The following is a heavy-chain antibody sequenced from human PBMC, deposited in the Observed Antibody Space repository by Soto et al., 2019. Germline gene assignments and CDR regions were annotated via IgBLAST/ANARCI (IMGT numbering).Heavy chain of an antibody. V-gene: IGHV3-53*02. D-gene: IGHD1-1*01. J-gene: IGHJ4*02. Sequence: EVQVVETGGGLIQPGGSLRLSCTASGFTVSSNYMTWVRQAPGKGLEWVSVIYSGGNTYYADSVKGRFTSSRDKSKNTLYLQMNSLRAEDTAVYYCAGATGRYWGQGTLVTVSS. CDR2: IYSGGNT. CDR1: GFTVSSNY. CDR3: AGATGRY.